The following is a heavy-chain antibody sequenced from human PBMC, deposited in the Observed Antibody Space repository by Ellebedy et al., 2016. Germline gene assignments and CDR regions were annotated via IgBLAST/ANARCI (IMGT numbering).Heavy chain of an antibody. CDR1: GITFSASP. CDR2: ISSGGNLE. D-gene: IGHD2-15*01. J-gene: IGHJ5*02. Sequence: GESLKISCAASGITFSASPMHWVRQAPGKGVERVAAISSGGNLEYYADSVRGRFIISRDNTKNTLYLQMDSLRVEDTAVYYCVGDMGLVVGDDVDYFDPWGQGTLVAVSS. CDR3: VGDMGLVVGDDVDYFDP. V-gene: IGHV3-30*04.